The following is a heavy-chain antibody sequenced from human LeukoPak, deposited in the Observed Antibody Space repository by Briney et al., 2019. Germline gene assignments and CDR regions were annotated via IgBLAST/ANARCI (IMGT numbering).Heavy chain of an antibody. D-gene: IGHD3-16*01. V-gene: IGHV3-74*01. J-gene: IGHJ4*02. CDR2: VSSDGSR. CDR3: ATDGAYGLTH. CDR1: GVSFSTTW. Sequence: PGGSLRLSCAASGVSFSTTWMHWVRQAPGKGLMWVSHVSSDGSRTYADSVKGRFTVSRDINKDMVYLQMSSLRAEDTAVYYCATDGAYGLTHWGQGTLVTVSS.